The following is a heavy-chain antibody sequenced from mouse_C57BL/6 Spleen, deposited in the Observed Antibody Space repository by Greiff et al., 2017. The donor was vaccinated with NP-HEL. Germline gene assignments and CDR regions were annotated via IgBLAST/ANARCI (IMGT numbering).Heavy chain of an antibody. J-gene: IGHJ1*03. V-gene: IGHV1-26*01. CDR1: GYTFTDYY. CDR3: ASMGVAHYWYFDV. Sequence: EVQLQQSGPELVKPGASVKISCKASGYTFTDYYMNWVKQSHGKSLEWIGDINPNNGGTSYNQKFKGKATLTVDKSSSTAYMELRSLTSEDSAVYYCASMGVAHYWYFDVWGTGTTVTVSS. D-gene: IGHD1-1*02. CDR2: INPNNGGT.